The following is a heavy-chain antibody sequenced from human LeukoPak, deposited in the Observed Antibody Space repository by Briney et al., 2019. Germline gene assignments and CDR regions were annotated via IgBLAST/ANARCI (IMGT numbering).Heavy chain of an antibody. V-gene: IGHV3-23*01. J-gene: IGHJ4*02. Sequence: QPGGSLRLSCAASGFTFGSYAMTWVRQAPGKGLDWVSAIVGSGYSTYYAASVKGRFTISRDNSKNTVCLQSDSLKAEDTAAYFCVRGRHFFDYWGQGALVTVSS. CDR1: GFTFGSYA. CDR3: VRGRHFFDY. CDR2: IVGSGYST. D-gene: IGHD2/OR15-2a*01.